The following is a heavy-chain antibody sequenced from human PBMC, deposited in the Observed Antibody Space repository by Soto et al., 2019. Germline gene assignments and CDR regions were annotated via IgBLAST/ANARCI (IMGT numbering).Heavy chain of an antibody. Sequence: TSETLSLTCAVYGGSFSGYYWSWIRQPPGKGLEWNGEINHGGSTNYNPSLKSRVTISVDTSKNQFSLKLTSVTAADTAVFYCARAVVVAATGVRYYYYMDVWGKGTTVTVSS. J-gene: IGHJ6*03. D-gene: IGHD2-15*01. CDR1: GGSFSGYY. CDR3: ARAVVVAATGVRYYYYMDV. V-gene: IGHV4-34*01. CDR2: INHGGST.